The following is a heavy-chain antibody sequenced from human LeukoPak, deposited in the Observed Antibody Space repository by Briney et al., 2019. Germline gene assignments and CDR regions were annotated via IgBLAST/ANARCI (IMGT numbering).Heavy chain of an antibody. CDR2: ISAYNGNT. CDR1: GYTFTSYG. Sequence: GASVKVSCKASGYTFTSYGIGWVRQAPGQGLEWMGWISAYNGNTNYAQNLQGRVTMTTDTSTSTAYMELRSLRSDDTAVYYCARDRGSEEQLWFDYWGQGTLVTVSS. J-gene: IGHJ4*02. CDR3: ARDRGSEEQLWFDY. D-gene: IGHD5-18*01. V-gene: IGHV1-18*01.